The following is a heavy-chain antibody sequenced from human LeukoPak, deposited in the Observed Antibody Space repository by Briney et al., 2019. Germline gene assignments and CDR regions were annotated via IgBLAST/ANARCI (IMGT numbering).Heavy chain of an antibody. Sequence: GGSLRLSCAGSGFTFGDYSMHWVRQAPGKGLEWISGIHWTGGIVAYAASVKGRFTISRDDAKNSLYLEMNSLKPEDTALYYCAKLMVGGLTKPPFDSWGQGTLVTVSS. CDR3: AKLMVGGLTKPPFDS. J-gene: IGHJ4*02. V-gene: IGHV3-9*01. D-gene: IGHD3-10*01. CDR2: IHWTGGIV. CDR1: GFTFGDYS.